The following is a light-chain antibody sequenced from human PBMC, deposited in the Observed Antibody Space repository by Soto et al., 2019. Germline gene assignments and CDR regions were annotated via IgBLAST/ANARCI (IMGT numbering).Light chain of an antibody. J-gene: IGKJ1*01. V-gene: IGKV3-11*01. CDR3: QQYNSYWT. CDR2: DAS. Sequence: EVVLTQSPGTLSLSPGEGATLSCRASQTVSNFLAWYQQKPGQAPRLLIYDASKRATGIPARFSGSGSGTDFTPTISSLQPDDFATYYCQQYNSYWTFGQGTKVEIK. CDR1: QTVSNF.